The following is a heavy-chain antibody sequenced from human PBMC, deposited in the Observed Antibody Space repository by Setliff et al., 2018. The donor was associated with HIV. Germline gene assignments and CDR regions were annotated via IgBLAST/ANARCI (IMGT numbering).Heavy chain of an antibody. D-gene: IGHD3-3*01. CDR3: ARSFWSAFSAYNYYIDV. J-gene: IGHJ6*03. CDR2: IYYSGST. Sequence: ASETLSLTCTVSGGSISSYYWSWIRQPPGKGLEWIGYIYYSGSTNYNPSLKSRVTISVDTSKNQFSLKLSSVTAADTAVYYCARSFWSAFSAYNYYIDVWGKGTTVTVSS. CDR1: GGSISSYY. V-gene: IGHV4-59*01.